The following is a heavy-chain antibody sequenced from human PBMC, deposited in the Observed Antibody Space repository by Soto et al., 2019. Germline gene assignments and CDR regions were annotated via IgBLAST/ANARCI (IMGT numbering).Heavy chain of an antibody. CDR3: ARGGRGGVVWFDP. Sequence: GASVKVSCKASGYTFTSYAMHWVRQAPGQRLEWMGWINAGNGNTKYSQKFRGRVTITRDTSASTAYMELSSLRSEDTAVYYCARGGRGGVVWFDPWGQGTLVTVSS. CDR2: INAGNGNT. CDR1: GYTFTSYA. V-gene: IGHV1-3*01. D-gene: IGHD2-15*01. J-gene: IGHJ5*02.